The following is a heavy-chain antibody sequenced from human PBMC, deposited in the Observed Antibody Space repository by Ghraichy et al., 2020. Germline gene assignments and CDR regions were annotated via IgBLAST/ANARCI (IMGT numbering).Heavy chain of an antibody. CDR3: ARARGFTTFGVAY. D-gene: IGHD3-3*01. CDR2: ISSSGRNI. Sequence: GGSLRLSCGASGFSFSDYAMNWLRKAPGKGLEWVSSISSSGRNIYYADSVKGRFTISRDNAKNALFLQLNSLRAEDTAIYYCARARGFTTFGVAYWGQGALGTVSS. J-gene: IGHJ4*02. CDR1: GFSFSDYA. V-gene: IGHV3-21*01.